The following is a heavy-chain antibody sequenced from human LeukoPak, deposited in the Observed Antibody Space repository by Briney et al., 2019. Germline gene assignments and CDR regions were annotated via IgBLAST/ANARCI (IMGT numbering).Heavy chain of an antibody. Sequence: SETLSLTCTVAGGSITSGATYWNWFRQFPEKGLEWIGHVSYNGGSTPNPYLMSRVTMSADTSRNQFSLNLSSVTAADTAVYYCARNARYYDFWSGSHCYYYYMDVWGKGTTVTVSS. J-gene: IGHJ6*03. CDR2: VSYNGGS. D-gene: IGHD3-3*01. CDR3: ARNARYYDFWSGSHCYYYYMDV. V-gene: IGHV4-31*03. CDR1: GGSITSGATY.